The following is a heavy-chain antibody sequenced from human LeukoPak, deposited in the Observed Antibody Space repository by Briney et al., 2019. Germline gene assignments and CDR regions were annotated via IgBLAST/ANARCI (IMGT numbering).Heavy chain of an antibody. D-gene: IGHD3-3*01. Sequence: ASAKVSCKASGYTFTGYYMHWVRQAPGQGLEWMGRINPNSGGTNYAQKFQGRVTMTRDTSISTAYMELSRLRSDDTAVYYCARGPHFGVVPLHYFDYWGQGTLVTVSS. CDR3: ARGPHFGVVPLHYFDY. CDR2: INPNSGGT. CDR1: GYTFTGYY. J-gene: IGHJ4*02. V-gene: IGHV1-2*06.